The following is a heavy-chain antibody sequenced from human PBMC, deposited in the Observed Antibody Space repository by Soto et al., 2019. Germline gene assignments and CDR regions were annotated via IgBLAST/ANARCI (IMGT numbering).Heavy chain of an antibody. Sequence: QVQLQQWGAGLLKPSETLSLTCAVYGGSFSGYQWSWIRQTPGKGLEWIGEINDSGNINYNPSLKSRVTILVDTAKKQISLKLSSVTAGDTAVYYCARGLIVWFGELSRRGGYYYYMDVWGKGTTVTVSS. CDR1: GGSFSGYQ. CDR2: INDSGNI. V-gene: IGHV4-34*01. J-gene: IGHJ6*03. D-gene: IGHD3-10*01. CDR3: ARGLIVWFGELSRRGGYYYYMDV.